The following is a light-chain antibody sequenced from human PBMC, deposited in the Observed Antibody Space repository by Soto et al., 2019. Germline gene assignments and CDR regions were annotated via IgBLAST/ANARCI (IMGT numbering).Light chain of an antibody. V-gene: IGKV3-20*01. CDR1: QSVGSNY. Sequence: ETVLTQSPGTVSLSPGERATLSCTTSQSVGSNYLAWYQQKPGQAPRLLIYGVFNRATGIPDRFSGSGSGTDFTLTISGLEPEDSAVYYCQHYDGSPRTFGQGTKVEI. CDR2: GVF. CDR3: QHYDGSPRT. J-gene: IGKJ2*01.